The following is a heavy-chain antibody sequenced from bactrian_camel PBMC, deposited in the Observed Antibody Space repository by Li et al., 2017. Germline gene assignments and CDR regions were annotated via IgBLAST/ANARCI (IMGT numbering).Heavy chain of an antibody. D-gene: IGHD3*01. Sequence: HVQLVESGGGSVQAGGALRLSCAASGFTYSPRCMGWFRQAAGEEREAVACVSTLGGATYYAHSVKGRFTISRDNTKNTLYLQMNNLKPEDTAKYLCAADSLLTSAALTRADFNYWGLGTQVTVS. CDR1: GFTYSPRC. J-gene: IGHJ4*01. CDR3: AADSLLTSAALTRADFNY. V-gene: IGHV3S63*01. CDR2: VSTLGGAT.